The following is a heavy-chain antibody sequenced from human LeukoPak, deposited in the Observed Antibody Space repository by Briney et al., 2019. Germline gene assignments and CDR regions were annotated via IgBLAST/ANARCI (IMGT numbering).Heavy chain of an antibody. V-gene: IGHV1-2*02. J-gene: IGHJ2*01. Sequence: ASVKVSRKASGYTFTGYYMHWVRQAPAQGREWMGWINPNSGGTNYAQKFQGRVAMTRDTFISTAYMELSRLRSDDTAVYYCARAAPYYYDSSGYQSDLWGRGTLVTVSS. CDR2: INPNSGGT. CDR1: GYTFTGYY. D-gene: IGHD3-22*01. CDR3: ARAAPYYYDSSGYQSDL.